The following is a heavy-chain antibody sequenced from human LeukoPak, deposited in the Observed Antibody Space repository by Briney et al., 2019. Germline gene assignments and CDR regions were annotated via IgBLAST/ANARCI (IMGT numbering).Heavy chain of an antibody. J-gene: IGHJ4*02. Sequence: GASVTVSCTASGYTFTGYYMHWVRQAPGQGLEWMGWINPNSGGTNYAQKFQGRVTMTRDTSISTAYMELSRLRSDDTAVYYCARVRRYFDFPDYWGQGTLVTVSS. CDR1: GYTFTGYY. CDR2: INPNSGGT. V-gene: IGHV1-2*02. CDR3: ARVRRYFDFPDY. D-gene: IGHD3-9*01.